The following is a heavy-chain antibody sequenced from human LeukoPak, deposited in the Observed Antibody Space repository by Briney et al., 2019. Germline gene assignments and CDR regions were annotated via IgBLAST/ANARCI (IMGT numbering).Heavy chain of an antibody. CDR1: GGSISSYY. Sequence: SETLSLTCTVSGGSISSYYWSWIRQPPGKGLEWIGYIYYSGSTNHNPSLKSRVTISVDTSKNQFSLKLSSVPAADTAVYYCARGKRGGYRPFDYWGQGTLVTVSS. J-gene: IGHJ4*02. CDR2: IYYSGST. CDR3: ARGKRGGYRPFDY. V-gene: IGHV4-59*01. D-gene: IGHD5-12*01.